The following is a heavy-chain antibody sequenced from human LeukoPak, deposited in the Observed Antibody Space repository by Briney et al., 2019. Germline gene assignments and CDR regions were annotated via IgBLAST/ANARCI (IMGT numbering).Heavy chain of an antibody. J-gene: IGHJ4*02. D-gene: IGHD3-3*01. CDR2: INWNGGST. CDR3: ARQRFWSGYTDNEY. V-gene: IGHV3-20*04. CDR1: GFTYDNYD. Sequence: GGSLRLSCAASGFTYDNYDMSWVRQAPGKGLEWVSGINWNGGSTGYADSVKGRFTISGDNAKKSLYLQMNSLRAEDTALYYCARQRFWSGYTDNEYWGQGTLVIVSS.